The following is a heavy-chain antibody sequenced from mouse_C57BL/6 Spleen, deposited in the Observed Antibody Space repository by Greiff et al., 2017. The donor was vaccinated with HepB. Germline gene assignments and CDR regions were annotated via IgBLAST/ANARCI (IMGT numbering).Heavy chain of an antibody. J-gene: IGHJ1*03. CDR2: IRNKANGYTT. CDR1: GFTFTDYY. Sequence: EVKLVESGGGLVQPGGSLSLSCAASGFTFTDYYMSWVRQPPGKALEWLGFIRNKANGYTTEYSASVKGRFTISRDNSQSILYLQMNALRAEDSATYYCARRGGYSNYEDWYFDVWGTGTTVTVSS. V-gene: IGHV7-3*01. CDR3: ARRGGYSNYEDWYFDV. D-gene: IGHD2-5*01.